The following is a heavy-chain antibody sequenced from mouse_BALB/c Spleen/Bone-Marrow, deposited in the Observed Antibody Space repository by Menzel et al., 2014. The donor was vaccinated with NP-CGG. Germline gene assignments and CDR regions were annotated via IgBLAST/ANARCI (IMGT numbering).Heavy chain of an antibody. CDR3: VRGNWAFFDY. CDR1: GFTSSDFY. D-gene: IGHD4-1*01. CDR2: SRNKANDYTT. Sequence: EVMLVESGGGLVQPGGSLRLSCATSGFTSSDFYMEWVRQSPGKRLEWIAISRNKANDYTTDYSASVKGRFIISRDTSQSILYHQMHALRAEDTAIYYCVRGNWAFFDYWGQGATLTVSS. V-gene: IGHV7-1*02. J-gene: IGHJ2*01.